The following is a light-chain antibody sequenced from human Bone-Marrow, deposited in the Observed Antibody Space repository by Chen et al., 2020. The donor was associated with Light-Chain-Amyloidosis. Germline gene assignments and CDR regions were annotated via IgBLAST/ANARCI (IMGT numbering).Light chain of an antibody. CDR2: KAS. V-gene: IGKV1-5*03. CDR3: QQSNTYPWT. J-gene: IGKJ1*01. Sequence: DIQMTQSPSSLSASVGDRVTITCRASQNINTWLAWYQQKPGKAPKLLIYKASSLSGVPSRFSGSGSGTEFTLTISSLQPDDFGTYHCQQSNTYPWTFCQGTKVDVK. CDR1: QNINTW.